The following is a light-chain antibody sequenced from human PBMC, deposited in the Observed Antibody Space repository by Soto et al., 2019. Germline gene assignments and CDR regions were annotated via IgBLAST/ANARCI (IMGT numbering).Light chain of an antibody. CDR1: QGVFYCSNSRNS. CDR2: WAS. CDR3: QQYYRAPRT. V-gene: IGKV4-1*01. J-gene: IGKJ1*01. Sequence: DSVMTQSPDSLGLSLGEGATSSWKSSQGVFYCSNSRNSLAWYQQKPGQPPKLLIYWASTRESGVPDRFSGSGSGADFTLTITSLQAEDVAVYYCQQYYRAPRTFGQGTKVDIK.